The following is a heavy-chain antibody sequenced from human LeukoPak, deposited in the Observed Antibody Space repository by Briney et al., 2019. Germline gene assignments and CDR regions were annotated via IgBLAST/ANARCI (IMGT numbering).Heavy chain of an antibody. CDR1: GYIFSDYY. D-gene: IGHD6-13*01. V-gene: IGHV1-2*02. Sequence: AASVKVSCKASGYIFSDYYMHWVRQAPGQGLEWLGWINPKSGAADYAQQFRGRVTMTRDTSINTDYMEMKRVTSDDTAVYYCARGAEAETSPLDFWGQGTLV. CDR3: ARGAEAETSPLDF. CDR2: INPKSGAA. J-gene: IGHJ4*02.